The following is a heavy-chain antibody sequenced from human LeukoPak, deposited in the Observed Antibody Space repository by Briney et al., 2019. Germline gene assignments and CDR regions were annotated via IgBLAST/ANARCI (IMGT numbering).Heavy chain of an antibody. CDR1: GFSFSSFG. J-gene: IGHJ4*02. D-gene: IGHD5/OR15-5a*01. Sequence: GGSLRLSCAASGFSFSSFGMNWVRQAPGKGLEWISYISTSSLNTIHYADSVKGRFTISRDNAKNSLFLQMNSLRAEDTAVYYCARSLSTDFDYWGQGIPVTVSS. V-gene: IGHV3-48*04. CDR2: ISTSSLNTI. CDR3: ARSLSTDFDY.